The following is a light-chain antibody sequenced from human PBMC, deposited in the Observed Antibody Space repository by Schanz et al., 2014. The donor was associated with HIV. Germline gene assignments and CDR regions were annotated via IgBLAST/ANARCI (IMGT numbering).Light chain of an antibody. CDR3: QQSYTTPRT. CDR2: AAS. CDR1: QSISSN. J-gene: IGKJ3*01. Sequence: DIQMTQSPSSLSASVGDRVTLTCRASQSISSNLNWYQQKPGKAPKLLISAASSLQSGVPSRFSGRGSGTDFTLTSSSQQPEDFATYYCQQSYTTPRTFGPGTKV. V-gene: IGKV1-39*01.